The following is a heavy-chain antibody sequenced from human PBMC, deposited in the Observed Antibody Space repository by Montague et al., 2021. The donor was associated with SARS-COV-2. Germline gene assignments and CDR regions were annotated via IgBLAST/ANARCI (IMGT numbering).Heavy chain of an antibody. CDR1: GFSLSTSGMC. J-gene: IGHJ3*02. D-gene: IGHD2-15*01. CDR2: IDWDDDK. CDR3: ARIGGGGSRYSRAFDI. Sequence: PALVKPTQTLTLTCTFSGFSLSTSGMCVSWIRQPPGKALEWLARIDWDDDKYYGTSLKTRLTISKDTSKSQVVLTMTKMDPVDTATYYCARIGGGGSRYSRAFDIWGQGTMVTVSS. V-gene: IGHV2-70*11.